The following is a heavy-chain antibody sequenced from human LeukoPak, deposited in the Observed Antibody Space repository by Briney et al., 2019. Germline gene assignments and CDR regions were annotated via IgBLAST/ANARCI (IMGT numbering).Heavy chain of an antibody. D-gene: IGHD3-10*01. V-gene: IGHV1-2*02. CDR3: ARGGYLWFGKLFVPDAIDF. Sequence: ASVKVSCKASGYTFTGDYYIHWMRQAPGQGLEWMGWMNPKSGDTKYAQKFKGRVTMTRDTSISTAYMELSSLTSDDTAVYYCARGGYLWFGKLFVPDAIDFWGQGTMVTVSS. CDR2: MNPKSGDT. J-gene: IGHJ3*01. CDR1: GYTFTGDY.